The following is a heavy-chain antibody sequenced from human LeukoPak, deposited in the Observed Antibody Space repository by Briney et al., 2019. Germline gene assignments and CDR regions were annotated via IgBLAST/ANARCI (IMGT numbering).Heavy chain of an antibody. CDR3: ARAKSTDFWSGYYGTHDYYYMDV. J-gene: IGHJ6*03. Sequence: ASVKVSCKASGYTFTSYGISWVRQAPGQGLEWMGWISAYNGNTNYAQKLQGRVTMTTDTSTSPAYMELRSLRSDDTAVYYCARAKSTDFWSGYYGTHDYYYMDVWGKGTTVTVSS. CDR2: ISAYNGNT. V-gene: IGHV1-18*01. D-gene: IGHD3-3*01. CDR1: GYTFTSYG.